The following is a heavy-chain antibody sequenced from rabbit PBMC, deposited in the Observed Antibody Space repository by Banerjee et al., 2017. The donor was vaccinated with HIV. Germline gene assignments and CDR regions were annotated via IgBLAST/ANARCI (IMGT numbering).Heavy chain of an antibody. D-gene: IGHD2-1*01. V-gene: IGHV1S45*01. CDR3: ARGGATTRLDL. Sequence: QEQLVESGGGLVQPGGSLKLSCKASGFDFSSYGVSWVRQAPGKGLEWIGCGYVGNGGTYYASWAKGRFTISKTSSTTVTLQMTSLTAADTATYFCARGGATTRLDLWGQGTLVTVS. CDR1: GFDFSSYG. J-gene: IGHJ3*01. CDR2: GYVGNGGT.